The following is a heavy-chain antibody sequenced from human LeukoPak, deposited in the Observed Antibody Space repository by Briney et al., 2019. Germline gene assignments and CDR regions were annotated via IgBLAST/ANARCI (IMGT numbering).Heavy chain of an antibody. D-gene: IGHD3-22*01. CDR2: FHLSGGT. V-gene: IGHV4-59*01. J-gene: IGHJ4*02. CDR3: ATRLDRSGYYFYFDY. Sequence: SETLSLTCTVSGGSISSYYWSWIRQPPGKGLEWIGYFHLSGGTNYNPSLKRRGTISVTTSNNQISLKLSSVTAADTAVYYCATRLDRSGYYFYFDYWGQGALVTVSS. CDR1: GGSISSYY.